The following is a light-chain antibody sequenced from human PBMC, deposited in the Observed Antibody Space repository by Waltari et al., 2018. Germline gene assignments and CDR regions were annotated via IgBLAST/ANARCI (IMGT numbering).Light chain of an antibody. CDR3: QQSYSTPIT. J-gene: IGKJ5*01. CDR1: QSISSY. V-gene: IGKV1-39*01. Sequence: DIQMTQSPSSLSASVGDRVTITCRASQSISSYLNWYQQKQGKAPKLLIHAASSLQSGVPSRFSGSGSGTDFTLTISSLQPEDFATYYCQQSYSTPITFGQGTRLEIK. CDR2: AAS.